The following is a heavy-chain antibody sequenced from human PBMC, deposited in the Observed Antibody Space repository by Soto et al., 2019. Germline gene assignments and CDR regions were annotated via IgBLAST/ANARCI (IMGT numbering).Heavy chain of an antibody. CDR2: IKQDGSEK. V-gene: IGHV3-7*03. J-gene: IGHJ5*02. D-gene: IGHD3-3*01. CDR3: ARDSSITIFGVVINWFDP. CDR1: GFTFSSYW. Sequence: PGGSLRLSCAASGFTFSSYWMSWVRQAPGKGLEWVANIKQDGSEKYYVDSVKGRFTISRDNAKNSLYLQMNSLRAEDTAVYYCARDSSITIFGVVINWFDPWGQGTLVTVSS.